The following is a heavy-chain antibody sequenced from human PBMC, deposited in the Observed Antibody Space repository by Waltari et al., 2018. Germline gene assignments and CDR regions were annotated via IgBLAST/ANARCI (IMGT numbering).Heavy chain of an antibody. Sequence: QVQLQESGPGLVKPSETLSLTCAVSGYSISSGYYWAWIRQPPGKGLEWIGSIYHSGSTYYNPSLKSRVTISVDTSKNQFSLKLSSVTAADTAVYYCARVYRGRREGFDPWGQGTLVTVSS. D-gene: IGHD3-10*01. CDR3: ARVYRGRREGFDP. J-gene: IGHJ5*02. V-gene: IGHV4-38-2*01. CDR2: IYHSGST. CDR1: GYSISSGYY.